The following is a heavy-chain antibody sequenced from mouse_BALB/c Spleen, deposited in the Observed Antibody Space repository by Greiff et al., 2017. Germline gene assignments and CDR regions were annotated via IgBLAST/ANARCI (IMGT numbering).Heavy chain of an antibody. CDR3: ARPYGNYVNWYFDV. Sequence: EVQLVESGGGLVQPGGSRKLSCAASGFDFSRYWMSWVRQAPGKGLEWIGEINPDSSTINYTPSLKDKFIISRDNAKNTLYLQMSKVRSEDTALYYCARPYGNYVNWYFDVWGAGTTVTVSS. D-gene: IGHD2-1*01. J-gene: IGHJ1*01. CDR1: GFDFSRYW. V-gene: IGHV4-1*02. CDR2: INPDSSTI.